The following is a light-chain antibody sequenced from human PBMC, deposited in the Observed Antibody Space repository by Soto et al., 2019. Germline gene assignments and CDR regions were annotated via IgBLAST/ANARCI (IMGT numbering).Light chain of an antibody. Sequence: EVVLTQSPGTLPLSPGERATLSCRASQSVSSNYLAWYQQRPGQAPRLLIYGASSRATGSPDRFSGGGSRTYFTLTISILEPEDVAVYCWQQDGYSPITFGQGTRLEIK. V-gene: IGKV3-20*01. CDR2: GAS. J-gene: IGKJ5*01. CDR1: QSVSSNY. CDR3: QQDGYSPIT.